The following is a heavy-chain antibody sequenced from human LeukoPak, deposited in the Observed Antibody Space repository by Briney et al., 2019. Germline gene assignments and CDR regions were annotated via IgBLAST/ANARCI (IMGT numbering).Heavy chain of an antibody. CDR1: GYTFTCYY. V-gene: IGHV1-2*02. CDR2: INPNSGGT. J-gene: IGHJ4*02. CDR3: AIAVAFGAARNDYYFDY. D-gene: IGHD6-19*01. Sequence: ASVKVSCKASGYTFTCYYMHWVRQAPGQGLEWMGWINPNSGGTNYAQKFQGRVTMTRDTSISTAYMELSRLRSDDTAVYYCAIAVAFGAARNDYYFDYWGQGTLVTVSS.